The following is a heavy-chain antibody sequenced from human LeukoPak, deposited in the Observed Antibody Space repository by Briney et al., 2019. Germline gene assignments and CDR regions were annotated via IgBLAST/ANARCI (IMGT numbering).Heavy chain of an antibody. V-gene: IGHV7-4-1*02. CDR1: GYTFTSYA. J-gene: IGHJ4*02. Sequence: ASVKVACKASGYTFTSYAMNWVRQAPGQGLEWMGWINTNTGNPTYAQGFTGRFVFSLDTSVSTAYLQISSLKAEDTAVYYCARDIYGGNSGGLGYWGQGTLVTVSS. CDR3: ARDIYGGNSGGLGY. D-gene: IGHD4-23*01. CDR2: INTNTGNP.